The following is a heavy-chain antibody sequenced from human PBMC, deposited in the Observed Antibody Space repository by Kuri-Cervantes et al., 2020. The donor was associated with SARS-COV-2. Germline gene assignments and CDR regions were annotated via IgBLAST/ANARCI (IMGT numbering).Heavy chain of an antibody. D-gene: IGHD2-21*02. Sequence: SCAVSGGSISSSNWWSWVRQPPGKGLEWIGEIYHSGSTNYSPSLKSRVTISVDKSKNQFSLKLSSVTAADTAVYYCARDTGYCGGDCSAFDIWGQGTMVTVSS. CDR2: IYHSGST. CDR3: ARDTGYCGGDCSAFDI. CDR1: GGSISSSNW. V-gene: IGHV4-4*02. J-gene: IGHJ3*02.